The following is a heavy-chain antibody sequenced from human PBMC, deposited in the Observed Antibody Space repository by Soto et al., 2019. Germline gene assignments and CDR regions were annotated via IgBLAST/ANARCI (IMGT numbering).Heavy chain of an antibody. J-gene: IGHJ6*02. CDR1: GFTFSGSA. V-gene: IGHV3-73*01. D-gene: IGHD3-22*01. CDR3: SRGEDSSRPRYYYYGMDV. Sequence: PGGSLRLSCAASGFTFSGSAMHWVRQASGKGLEWVGRIRSKANSYATAYAAPVKGRFTISRDDSKNTAYLQMNSLKTEDTAVYYCSRGEDSSRPRYYYYGMDVWGQGTTVTVSS. CDR2: IRSKANSYAT.